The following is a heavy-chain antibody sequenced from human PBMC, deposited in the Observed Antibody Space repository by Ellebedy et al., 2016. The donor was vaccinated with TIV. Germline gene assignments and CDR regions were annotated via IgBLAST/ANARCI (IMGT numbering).Heavy chain of an antibody. V-gene: IGHV1-18*01. CDR1: GYSFTSQG. Sequence: AASVKVSCKASGYSFTSQGISWVRQDPGQGLQWMGWVTAYNRDTYYAQNFQGRVTFTTDTSSSTAYMELRSLRSDDTGVYYCARGAMALSWGQGTLVTVSS. CDR2: VTAYNRDT. CDR3: ARGAMALS. D-gene: IGHD5-24*01. J-gene: IGHJ5*02.